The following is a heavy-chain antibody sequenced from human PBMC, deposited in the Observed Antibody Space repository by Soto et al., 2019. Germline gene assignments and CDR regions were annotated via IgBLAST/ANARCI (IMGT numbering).Heavy chain of an antibody. D-gene: IGHD2-21*02. CDR3: ARVVVVTSPYYYYGMDV. Sequence: QVPLVQSGAEVKKPGSSVKVSCKASGGTFSSYAISWVRQAPGQGLEWMGGIIPIFGTANYAQKFQGRVTITADESTSTAYMELSSLRSEDTAVYYCARVVVVTSPYYYYGMDVWGQGTTVTVSS. V-gene: IGHV1-69*01. CDR2: IIPIFGTA. J-gene: IGHJ6*02. CDR1: GGTFSSYA.